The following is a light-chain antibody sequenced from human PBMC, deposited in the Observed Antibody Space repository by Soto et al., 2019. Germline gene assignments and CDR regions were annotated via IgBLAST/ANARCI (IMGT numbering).Light chain of an antibody. J-gene: IGKJ1*01. CDR2: DAS. CDR3: QHYYGFSRT. CDR1: QGIVRW. Sequence: IQMTQSPSSLSASVGDTVTITCRASQGIVRWLAWYQQKPGKAPKLLIYDASSLESGVPSRFSGSGAGTEFTLTISSLQPDDFATYYCQHYYGFSRTFGQGTKVDIK. V-gene: IGKV1-5*01.